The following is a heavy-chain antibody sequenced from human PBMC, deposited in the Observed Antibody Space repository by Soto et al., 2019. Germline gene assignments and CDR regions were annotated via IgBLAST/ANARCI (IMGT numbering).Heavy chain of an antibody. Sequence: EVQLVESGGGLVQPGGSLKLSCAASGFTFSGSAMHWVRQASGKGLEWVGRIRSKANSYATAYAASVKGRFTISRDDSKNTAYLQMNSLKTEDTAVYYCARRGVLPDYWGQGTLVTVSS. CDR1: GFTFSGSA. V-gene: IGHV3-73*02. CDR2: IRSKANSYAT. J-gene: IGHJ4*02. D-gene: IGHD3-16*01. CDR3: ARRGVLPDY.